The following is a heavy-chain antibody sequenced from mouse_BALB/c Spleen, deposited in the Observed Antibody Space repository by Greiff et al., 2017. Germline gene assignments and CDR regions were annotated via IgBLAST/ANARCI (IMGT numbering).Heavy chain of an antibody. J-gene: IGHJ2*01. V-gene: IGHV5-6-5*01. CDR3: ARSSTMTTSYYFDY. CDR2: ISSGGST. D-gene: IGHD2-4*01. Sequence: EVHLVESGGGLVKPGGSLKLSCAASGFTFSSYAMSWVRQTPEKRLEWVASISSGGSTYYPDSVKGRFTISRDNARNILYLQMSSLRSEDTAMYYCARSSTMTTSYYFDYWGQGTTLTVSS. CDR1: GFTFSSYA.